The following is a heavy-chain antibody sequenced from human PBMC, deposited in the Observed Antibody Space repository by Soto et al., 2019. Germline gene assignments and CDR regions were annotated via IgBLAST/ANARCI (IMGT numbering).Heavy chain of an antibody. CDR1: GFTFDDYA. CDR2: IGWNSVSL. Sequence: EVQLVESGGGLVQPGRSLTLSCAASGFTFDDYAMHWVRQAPGKGLEWVSGIGWNSVSLGFADSVQGRFTISRGNAKNSLYLQMSSLRAEDTAFYYCARYADYVSDNTHHAFDIWGQGTMVTVSS. V-gene: IGHV3-9*01. D-gene: IGHD4-17*01. CDR3: ARYADYVSDNTHHAFDI. J-gene: IGHJ3*02.